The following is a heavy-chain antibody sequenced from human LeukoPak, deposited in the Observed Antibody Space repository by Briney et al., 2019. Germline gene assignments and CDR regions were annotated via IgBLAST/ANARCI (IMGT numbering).Heavy chain of an antibody. CDR1: GFTFSDYY. J-gene: IGHJ4*02. D-gene: IGHD6-13*01. V-gene: IGHV3-11*01. CDR3: ARESSWSFDY. Sequence: GGSLRLSCAASGFTFSDYYMTWIRQAPGKGLEWVSYISSRGSTIYYADSVRGRFTISRDNAKNSLYLQMNSLRAVDTAMYYCARESSWSFDYWGQGTLVTVS. CDR2: ISSRGSTI.